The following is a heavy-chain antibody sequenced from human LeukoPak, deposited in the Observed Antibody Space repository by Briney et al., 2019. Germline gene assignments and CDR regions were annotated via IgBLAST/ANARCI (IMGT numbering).Heavy chain of an antibody. D-gene: IGHD3-22*01. CDR3: ARGGGYYYDSSGYYRHGIFDY. CDR1: GYIFTGYY. J-gene: IGHJ4*02. CDR2: INPNSGDT. V-gene: IGHV1-2*02. Sequence: GASVKVSCKASGYIFTGYYMHWVRQAPGQGLEWMGWINPNSGDTNYVQKFQGRVTTTRDTSISTAYMELSRLRSDDTAVYYCARGGGYYYDSSGYYRHGIFDYWGQGTLVTVSS.